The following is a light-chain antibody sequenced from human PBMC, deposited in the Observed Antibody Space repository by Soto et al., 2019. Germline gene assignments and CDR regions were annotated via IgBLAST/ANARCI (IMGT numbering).Light chain of an antibody. CDR2: GAS. CDR3: HQYNNWPPFT. CDR1: QSVRSN. Sequence: EIVMTQSPATPSVSPGERATLSCRASQSVRSNLAWYQQKPGQAPRLLIYGASTRATGIPTRFSGSGSGTEFTLTISSLQSEDFAVYYCHQYNNWPPFTFGPGTKVDIK. V-gene: IGKV3-15*01. J-gene: IGKJ3*01.